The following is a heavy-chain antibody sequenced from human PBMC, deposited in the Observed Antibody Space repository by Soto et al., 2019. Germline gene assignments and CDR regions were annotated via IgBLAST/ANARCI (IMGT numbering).Heavy chain of an antibody. CDR2: IYYSGST. V-gene: IGHV4-30-4*01. Sequence: QVQLQESGPGLVKPSQTLSLTCTVSGGSISSGDYYWSWIRQPPGKGLEWIGYIYYSGSTYYNPSLKSRVTISVDTSKNQFSLKLSSVTAADTAVYYCARGRAEGYSSGWYLDYWGQGTLVTVSS. CDR1: GGSISSGDYY. CDR3: ARGRAEGYSSGWYLDY. D-gene: IGHD6-19*01. J-gene: IGHJ4*02.